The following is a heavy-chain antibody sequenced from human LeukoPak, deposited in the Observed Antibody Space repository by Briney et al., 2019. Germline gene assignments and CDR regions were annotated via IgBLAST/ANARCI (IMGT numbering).Heavy chain of an antibody. CDR1: GFTFSNYA. CDR2: IRSDGNT. J-gene: IGHJ3*01. V-gene: IGHV3-23*01. CDR3: GRDPYGDYIGSFDW. D-gene: IGHD4-17*01. Sequence: PGGSLRLSCAASGFTFSNYAMHWVRQAPGQGLEWVAAIRSDGNTKYADPVKARFTISTDNSNNTLQQQLNRLRTKDEAVLFCGRDPYGDYIGSFDWLGEGTVITASS.